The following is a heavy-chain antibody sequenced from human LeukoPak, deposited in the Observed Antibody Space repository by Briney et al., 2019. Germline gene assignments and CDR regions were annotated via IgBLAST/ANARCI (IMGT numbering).Heavy chain of an antibody. V-gene: IGHV1-8*01. J-gene: IGHJ4*02. CDR1: GYTFTSYD. CDR2: MNPNSGNT. D-gene: IGHD3-22*01. Sequence: ASVKVSCKASGYTFTSYDINWVRQATGQGLEWMGWMNPNSGNTGYAQKFQGRVTMTRNTSISTAYMELSSLRSEDTAVYYCARVKRYYYDSSCYYYFDYWGQGTLVTVSS. CDR3: ARVKRYYYDSSCYYYFDY.